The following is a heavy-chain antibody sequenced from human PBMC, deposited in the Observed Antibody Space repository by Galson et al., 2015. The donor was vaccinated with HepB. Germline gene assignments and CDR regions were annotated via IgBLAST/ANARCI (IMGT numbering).Heavy chain of an antibody. V-gene: IGHV3-30*18. D-gene: IGHD3-22*01. CDR1: GFTFSSYG. CDR3: AKETKLDSSGYYPGYVFDI. CDR2: ISYDGSNK. Sequence: SLRLSCAASGFTFSSYGMHWVRQAPGKGLEWVAVISYDGSNKYYADSVKGRFTISRDNSKNTLYLQMNSLRAEDTAVYYCAKETKLDSSGYYPGYVFDIWGQGTMVTVSS. J-gene: IGHJ3*02.